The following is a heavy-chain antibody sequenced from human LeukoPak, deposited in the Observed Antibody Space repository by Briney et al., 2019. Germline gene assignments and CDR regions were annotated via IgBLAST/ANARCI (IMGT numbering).Heavy chain of an antibody. CDR3: AKSNGYGLVDI. V-gene: IGHV4-34*01. D-gene: IGHD3-10*01. CDR2: INHSGST. J-gene: IGHJ3*02. Sequence: SETLTLTCAVYGGSFSGYYLTWIRQPPGKGLEWIGEINHSGSTNYNPSLKSRVTISVDTSKNHFSLKLTSVTAADTAVYYCAKSNGYGLVDIWGQGTMVTVSS. CDR1: GGSFSGYY.